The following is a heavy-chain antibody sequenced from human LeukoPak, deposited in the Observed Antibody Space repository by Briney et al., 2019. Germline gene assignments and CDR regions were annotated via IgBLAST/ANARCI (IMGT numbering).Heavy chain of an antibody. V-gene: IGHV3-66*01. CDR1: GFTVSSNY. CDR3: AREPGGYHVDY. D-gene: IGHD3-22*01. Sequence: GGSLRLSCAASGFTVSSNYMSWVRQAPGKGLEWVSVIYSGGSTYYADSVKGRFTISRDNAKNTLYLQMNSLRAEDTAVYYCAREPGGYHVDYWGQGTLVTVSS. J-gene: IGHJ4*02. CDR2: IYSGGST.